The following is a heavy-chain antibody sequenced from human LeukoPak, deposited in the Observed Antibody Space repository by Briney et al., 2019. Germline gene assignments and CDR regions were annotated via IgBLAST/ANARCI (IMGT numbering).Heavy chain of an antibody. V-gene: IGHV3-48*04. Sequence: GGSLRLSCAASGLTFSSYSMNWVRQAPGKGLEWVSYISSSSSTIYYADSVKGRFTISRDNAKNSLYLQMNSLRAEDTAVYYCARDRRWELRAYYFDYWGQGTLVTVSS. CDR2: ISSSSSTI. CDR3: ARDRRWELRAYYFDY. J-gene: IGHJ4*02. CDR1: GLTFSSYS. D-gene: IGHD1-26*01.